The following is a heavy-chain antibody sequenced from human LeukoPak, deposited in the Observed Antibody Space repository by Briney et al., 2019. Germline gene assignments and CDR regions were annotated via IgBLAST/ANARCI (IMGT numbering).Heavy chain of an antibody. Sequence: GGSLRLSCAASGLTFSSYAMSWVRQAPGKRLEWVSAISGSGGSTSYADSVKGRFTISRDNSKNTLYLQMNSLRAEDTAVYFCAKNSSSWYSGWGQGTLVTVSS. CDR3: AKNSSSWYSG. V-gene: IGHV3-23*01. CDR1: GLTFSSYA. CDR2: ISGSGGST. J-gene: IGHJ4*02. D-gene: IGHD6-13*01.